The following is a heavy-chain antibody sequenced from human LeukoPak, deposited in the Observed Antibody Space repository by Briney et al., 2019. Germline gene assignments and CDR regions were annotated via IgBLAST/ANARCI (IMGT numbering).Heavy chain of an antibody. CDR2: IYPDGSS. Sequence: GGSLRLSCAGSGFTVSSSYVSWVRQAPERGLEWVSVIYPDGSSYYPDSLKGRFTISRDNPKNTLYLQMNNLRAEDTAVYYCVRDFMGYCCAQCYSRWGKGTTVTVSS. V-gene: IGHV3-66*02. CDR1: GFTVSSSY. D-gene: IGHD2-21*01. J-gene: IGHJ6*04. CDR3: VRDFMGYCCAQCYSR.